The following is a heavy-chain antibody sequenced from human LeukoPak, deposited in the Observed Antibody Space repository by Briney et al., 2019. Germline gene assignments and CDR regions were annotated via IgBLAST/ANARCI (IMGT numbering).Heavy chain of an antibody. D-gene: IGHD2-2*01. CDR1: GFIFSNSG. Sequence: PEGSLRLSCTASGFIFSNSGMHWVRQAPGKGPEWVAYIRSDGTDKYYSDSMKGRFTISRDNSKDTLYLQMSSLTTEDTAVYYCAKDMSDIVIIAAATTFDYWGQGTLVTVSS. CDR2: IRSDGTDK. CDR3: AKDMSDIVIIAAATTFDY. J-gene: IGHJ4*02. V-gene: IGHV3-30*02.